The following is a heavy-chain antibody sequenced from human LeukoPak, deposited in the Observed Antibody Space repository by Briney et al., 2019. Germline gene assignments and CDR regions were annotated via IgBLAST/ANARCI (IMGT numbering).Heavy chain of an antibody. CDR3: ARDLTSSGLF. V-gene: IGHV4-39*07. J-gene: IGHJ4*02. CDR2: IYYSGST. CDR1: GGSISSSSYY. D-gene: IGHD3-16*01. Sequence: SSETLSLTCTVSGGSISSSSYYWGWIRQPPGKGLEWIGSIYYSGSTYYNPSLKSRVTISVDTSKNQFSLKLSSVTAADTAVYYCARDLTSSGLFWGQGTLVTVSS.